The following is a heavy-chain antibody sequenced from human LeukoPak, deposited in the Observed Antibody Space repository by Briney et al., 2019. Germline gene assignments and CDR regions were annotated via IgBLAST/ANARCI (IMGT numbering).Heavy chain of an antibody. J-gene: IGHJ6*02. V-gene: IGHV1-46*01. D-gene: IGHD3-9*01. CDR3: ARNYDILTGASYYYYYGMDV. CDR1: GYTFTSYY. Sequence: ASVKVSCKASGYTFTSYYMHWVRQAPGQGLEWMGIINPSGGSTSYAQKFQGRVTMTRDTSTSTAYMELSSLRSEDTAAYYCARNYDILTGASYYYYYGMDVWGQGTTVTVSS. CDR2: INPSGGST.